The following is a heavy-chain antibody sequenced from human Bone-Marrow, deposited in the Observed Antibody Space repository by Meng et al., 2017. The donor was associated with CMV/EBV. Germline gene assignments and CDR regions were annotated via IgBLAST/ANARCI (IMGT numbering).Heavy chain of an antibody. CDR1: GFTFSSYW. CDR2: INTDGSIT. CDR3: ARGSYDNLDY. D-gene: IGHD3-9*01. Sequence: GESLKISCAVSGFTFSSYWMHWVRQAPGKGLIWVSRINTDGSITNFADSVKGRFTISRDNAKNTLYLQMNGLRAEDTAMYYCARGSYDNLDYWGQGTLVTVSS. J-gene: IGHJ4*02. V-gene: IGHV3-74*01.